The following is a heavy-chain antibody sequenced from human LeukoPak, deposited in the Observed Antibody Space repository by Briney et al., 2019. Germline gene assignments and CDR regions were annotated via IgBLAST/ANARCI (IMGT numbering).Heavy chain of an antibody. Sequence: SETPSLTCNVSGDSISNYYWSWIRQSPGKGLEWIGYIYYSGSTNYNPSLKSRVTISVDTSKNQFSLKLSSVTAADTAVYYCARTGYSSSWDEYFQHWGQGTLVTVSS. CDR2: IYYSGST. J-gene: IGHJ1*01. CDR3: ARTGYSSSWDEYFQH. V-gene: IGHV4-59*01. CDR1: GDSISNYY. D-gene: IGHD6-13*01.